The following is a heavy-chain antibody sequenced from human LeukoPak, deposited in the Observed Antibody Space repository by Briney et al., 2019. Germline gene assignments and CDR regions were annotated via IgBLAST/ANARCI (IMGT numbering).Heavy chain of an antibody. CDR3: ARDSGYSGYDPSDY. Sequence: PGGSLRLSCAASGFTFSSYWMSWVRQAPGKGLEWVANIKQDGSEKYYVDSVKGRFTISRDNAKNSLYLQMNSLRAEDTAVYYCARDSGYSGYDPSDYWGQGTLGTVSS. CDR1: GFTFSSYW. D-gene: IGHD5-12*01. J-gene: IGHJ4*02. V-gene: IGHV3-7*01. CDR2: IKQDGSEK.